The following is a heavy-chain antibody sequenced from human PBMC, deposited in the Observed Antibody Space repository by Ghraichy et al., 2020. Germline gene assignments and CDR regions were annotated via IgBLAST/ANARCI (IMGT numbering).Heavy chain of an antibody. J-gene: IGHJ6*02. V-gene: IGHV3-21*01. Sequence: GSLRLSCAASGFTFSSYSMNWVRPAPGKGLEWVSSISSSSSYIYYADSVKGRFTISRDNAKNSLYLQMNSLRAEDTAVYYCASPQSYYYGMDVWGQGTTVTVSS. CDR1: GFTFSSYS. CDR2: ISSSSSYI. CDR3: ASPQSYYYGMDV.